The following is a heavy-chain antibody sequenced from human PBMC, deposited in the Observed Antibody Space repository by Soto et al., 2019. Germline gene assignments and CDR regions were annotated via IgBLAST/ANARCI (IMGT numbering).Heavy chain of an antibody. CDR2: IWYDGTNK. Sequence: QVQLVESGGGVVQPGKSLRLSCAASGFTFSTYGMHWVRQAPGKGLEWVAVIWYDGTNKYHGDSLKGRFTISRDNSKNTLYLQINNLRAEDTAVYYCGRDGALVDAAGVDSWGQGTLVTGSS. V-gene: IGHV3-33*01. CDR1: GFTFSTYG. J-gene: IGHJ4*02. D-gene: IGHD5-18*01. CDR3: GRDGALVDAAGVDS.